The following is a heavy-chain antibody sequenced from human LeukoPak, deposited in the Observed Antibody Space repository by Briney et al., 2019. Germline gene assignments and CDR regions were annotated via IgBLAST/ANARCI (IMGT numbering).Heavy chain of an antibody. J-gene: IGHJ4*02. Sequence: PGGSLRLSCAASGFTFSDYYMSRIRQAPGKGLEGVSYISSSGSTIYYAASVKGRFTISRDNAKNSLYLQMNSLRAEDTAVYYCARVRHYYGSGRTNDYWGQGTLVTVSS. D-gene: IGHD3-10*01. V-gene: IGHV3-11*01. CDR1: GFTFSDYY. CDR3: ARVRHYYGSGRTNDY. CDR2: ISSSGSTI.